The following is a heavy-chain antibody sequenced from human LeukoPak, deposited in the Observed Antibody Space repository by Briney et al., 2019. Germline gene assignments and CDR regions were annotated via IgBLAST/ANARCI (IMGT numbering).Heavy chain of an antibody. CDR1: GFTFSSYS. J-gene: IGHJ4*02. V-gene: IGHV3-48*01. CDR3: ARDLSPLEY. D-gene: IGHD3-16*02. Sequence: GGSLRLSCAASGFTFSSYSMNWVRQAPGKGLEWVSYISTSSSTIYYADSVEGRFTISRDNAKNSLYLQMNSLRAEDTAVYYCARDLSPLEYWGQGTLVTVSS. CDR2: ISTSSSTI.